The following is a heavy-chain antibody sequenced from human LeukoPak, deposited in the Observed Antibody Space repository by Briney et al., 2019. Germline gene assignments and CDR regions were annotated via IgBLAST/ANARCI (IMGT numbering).Heavy chain of an antibody. CDR3: AKDRGYCTSTSCRGVDY. CDR2: ISYDGSNK. CDR1: EFPFSSFA. J-gene: IGHJ4*02. V-gene: IGHV3-30*18. Sequence: PGGSLRLSCAATEFPFSSFAMSWVRQAPGKGLEWVAVISYDGSNKYYADSVKGRFTISRDNSKNTLYLQMNSLRAEDTAVYYCAKDRGYCTSTSCRGVDYWGQGTLVTVSS. D-gene: IGHD2-2*01.